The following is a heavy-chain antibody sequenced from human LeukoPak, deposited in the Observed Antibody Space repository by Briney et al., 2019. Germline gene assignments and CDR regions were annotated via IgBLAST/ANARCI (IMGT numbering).Heavy chain of an antibody. D-gene: IGHD3-10*01. CDR3: ARDLLWFGEFGYYMDA. V-gene: IGHV3-11*01. Sequence: GGSLRLSCAASGFTFSDYYMSWIRQAPGKGLEWVSYISSSGSTIYYADSVKGRFTISRDNAKNSLYLQMNSLRAEDTAVYYCARDLLWFGEFGYYMDAWGKGTTVTISS. J-gene: IGHJ6*03. CDR1: GFTFSDYY. CDR2: ISSSGSTI.